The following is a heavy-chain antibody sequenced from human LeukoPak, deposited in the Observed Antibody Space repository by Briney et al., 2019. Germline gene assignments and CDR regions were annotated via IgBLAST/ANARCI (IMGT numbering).Heavy chain of an antibody. D-gene: IGHD3-9*01. CDR2: ISYDGSNK. Sequence: GGSLRLSCAASGFTFSSYGMHWVRQAPGKGLEWVAVISYDGSNKYYADSVKGRFTISRDNSKNTLYLQMNSLRAEDTAVYYCAKEPGPYYDILTGYAYYYYYMDVWGKGTTVTISS. CDR3: AKEPGPYYDILTGYAYYYYYMDV. V-gene: IGHV3-30*18. CDR1: GFTFSSYG. J-gene: IGHJ6*03.